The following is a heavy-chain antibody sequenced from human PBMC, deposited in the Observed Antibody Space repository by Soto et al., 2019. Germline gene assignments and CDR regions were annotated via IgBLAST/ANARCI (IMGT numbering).Heavy chain of an antibody. CDR3: ACGGPGKVRYFDL. CDR1: GGTFSSYA. J-gene: IGHJ2*01. V-gene: IGHV1-69*06. Sequence: ASVKVSCKASGGTFSSYAISWVRQAPGQGLEWMGGIIPIFGTANYAQKFQGRVTITADKSTSTAYMELSSLRSEVTAVEYCACGGPGKVRYFDLWGRSTLVTVSS. CDR2: IIPIFGTA. D-gene: IGHD2-21*01.